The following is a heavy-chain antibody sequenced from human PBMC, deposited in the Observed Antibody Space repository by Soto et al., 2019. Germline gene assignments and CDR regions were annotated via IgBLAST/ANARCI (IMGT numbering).Heavy chain of an antibody. CDR2: VRSVVTT. CDR1: GASIHTADLY. Sequence: PSETLSLTCTVSGASIHTADLYWSWIRQPPGKGLEWIGFVRSVVTTYYSPSLMSRFTISVDMSKNQFSLSLKSVTVADTAVYYCASGRNYFDYWGRGTLVTVSS. V-gene: IGHV4-30-4*01. CDR3: ASGRNYFDY. J-gene: IGHJ4*02. D-gene: IGHD1-26*01.